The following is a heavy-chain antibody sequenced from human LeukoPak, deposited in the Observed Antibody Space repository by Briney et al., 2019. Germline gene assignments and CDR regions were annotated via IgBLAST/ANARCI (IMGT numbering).Heavy chain of an antibody. V-gene: IGHV3-9*01. D-gene: IGHD6-19*01. CDR3: ARVTAVAGTSVGVDA. J-gene: IGHJ4*02. CDR2: ISWNSGSI. CDR1: GFTFDDYA. Sequence: GGSLRLSCAASGFTFDDYAMHWVRQAPGKGLEWVSGISWNSGSIGYADSVKGRFTISRDNAKNSLYLQMNSLRAEDTAVYYCARVTAVAGTSVGVDAWGQGILVTV.